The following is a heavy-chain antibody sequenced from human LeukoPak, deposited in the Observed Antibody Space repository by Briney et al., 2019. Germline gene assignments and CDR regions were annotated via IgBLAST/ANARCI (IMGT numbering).Heavy chain of an antibody. CDR3: AKGAGGFSYYNWFDP. Sequence: SETLSLTCTVSGGSISSYYWSWIRQPPGKGLEWIGYIYYSGSTNYDPSLKSRVTISVDTSKNQFSLKLASVTAADTAIYYCAKGAGGFSYYNWFDPWGQGTLVTVSS. J-gene: IGHJ5*02. CDR2: IYYSGST. D-gene: IGHD5-18*01. CDR1: GGSISSYY. V-gene: IGHV4-59*12.